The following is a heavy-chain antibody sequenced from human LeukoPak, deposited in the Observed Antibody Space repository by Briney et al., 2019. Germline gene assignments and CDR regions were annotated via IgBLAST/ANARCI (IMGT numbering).Heavy chain of an antibody. J-gene: IGHJ6*03. CDR2: ISGSGGNT. D-gene: IGHD2/OR15-2a*01. CDR3: AKTTSSYYYYMDV. CDR1: GFTFRSYA. V-gene: IGHV3-23*01. Sequence: GGSLRLSCAASGFTFRSYAMSWVRQAPGKGLGWVSIISGSGGNTYYADSVKGRFTISRDNSKNTLYLQMNSLRAEDTAVYYCAKTTSSYYYYMDVWGKGTTVTVSS.